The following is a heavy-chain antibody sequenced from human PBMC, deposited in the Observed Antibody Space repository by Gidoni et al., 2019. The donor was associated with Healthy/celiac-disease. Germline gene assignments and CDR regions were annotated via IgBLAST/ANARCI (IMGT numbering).Heavy chain of an antibody. CDR3: ARAPIGGERASDY. Sequence: HDTGKGLEWVSSISSSSSYIYYADSVKGRFTISRDNAKNSLYLQMNSLRAEDTAVYYCARAPIGGERASDYWGQGTLVTVSS. D-gene: IGHD1-1*01. V-gene: IGHV3-21*01. J-gene: IGHJ4*02. CDR2: ISSSSSYI.